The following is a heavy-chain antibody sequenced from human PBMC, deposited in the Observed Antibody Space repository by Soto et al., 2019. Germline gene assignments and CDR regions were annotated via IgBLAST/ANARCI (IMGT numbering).Heavy chain of an antibody. CDR2: SFYSGST. D-gene: IGHD2-8*01. Sequence: SETLSLTCSVSGDSLISGNYYWVWIRQHPGKVLEWIGYSFYSGSTYYHPSLESRVTISVDTSKNQFSLKLSSVTAADTAVYYCARLQYCTHGLCSRYSGPYDYWGQGTLVTVSS. V-gene: IGHV4-31*03. J-gene: IGHJ4*02. CDR1: GDSLISGNYY. CDR3: ARLQYCTHGLCSRYSGPYDY.